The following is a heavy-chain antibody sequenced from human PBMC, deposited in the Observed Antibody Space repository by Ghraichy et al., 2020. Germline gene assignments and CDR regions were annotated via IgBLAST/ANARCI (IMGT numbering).Heavy chain of an antibody. V-gene: IGHV3-30*02. J-gene: IGHJ4*02. Sequence: GGSLRLSCAASGFIFSNYGMHWVRQAPGKGLEWVAFIRFDGSNKYCADSVKGRFTISRDNSKNTLYLQMNSLRPEDTSVYYCAQGGNSGSLSWGQGTLVTVSS. CDR2: IRFDGSNK. CDR3: AQGGNSGSLS. D-gene: IGHD2/OR15-2a*01. CDR1: GFIFSNYG.